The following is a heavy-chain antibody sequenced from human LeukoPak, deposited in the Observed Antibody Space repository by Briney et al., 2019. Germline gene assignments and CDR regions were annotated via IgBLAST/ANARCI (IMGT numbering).Heavy chain of an antibody. D-gene: IGHD3-22*01. CDR2: ISGSGGNT. CDR1: GFTFSTYV. CDR3: AKTNGYYDL. Sequence: GGSLRLSCAASGFTFSTYVMSWVRQAPGKGLEWVSSISGSGGNTYYADSVKGRFTISRDNSKSTMYLQMNSLRAEDTAVYHCAKTNGYYDLWGQGTLVTVSS. V-gene: IGHV3-23*01. J-gene: IGHJ4*02.